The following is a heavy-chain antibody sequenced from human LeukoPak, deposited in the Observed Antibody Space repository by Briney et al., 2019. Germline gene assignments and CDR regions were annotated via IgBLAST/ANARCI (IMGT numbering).Heavy chain of an antibody. D-gene: IGHD3-10*01. V-gene: IGHV4-34*01. Sequence: SETLSLTCAVYGLSFSGYYWSWIRQPPGKRLEWIGEINHSGSTNYNPSPKSRVTISVDTSKNHFSLKLRSGTAADTAVYYCTGGGDFGSFDYWGLGNLVIVSS. J-gene: IGHJ4*02. CDR3: TGGGDFGSFDY. CDR2: INHSGST. CDR1: GLSFSGYY.